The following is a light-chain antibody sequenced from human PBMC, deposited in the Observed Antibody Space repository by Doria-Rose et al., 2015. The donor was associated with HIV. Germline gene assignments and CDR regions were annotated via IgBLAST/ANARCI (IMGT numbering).Light chain of an antibody. V-gene: IGKV3-20*01. CDR2: DGS. CDR1: QSFSSTY. Sequence: TQSPGTLSLSPGERATLSCRASQSFSSTYLAWYHQKPGQSPSLLIYDGSTRATGIPDRFSASVSGTDFTLTSNRLEPEDLALYYCHQYGTSWTFGQGTKVEI. CDR3: HQYGTSWT. J-gene: IGKJ1*01.